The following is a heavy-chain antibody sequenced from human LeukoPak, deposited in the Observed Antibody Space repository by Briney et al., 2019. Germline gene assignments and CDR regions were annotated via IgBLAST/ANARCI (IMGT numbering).Heavy chain of an antibody. CDR2: ISAYNGDT. Sequence: GSSVKVSCKASGYSFTRYDFTWVRQAPGQGLEWMGRISAYNGDTDYAQKFQGRVTMTTEKSTSTAYMELRSLRSDDTAVYYCARSPSYYHGSGSYLDYWGQGTLVTVSS. D-gene: IGHD3-10*01. CDR1: GYSFTRYD. J-gene: IGHJ4*02. V-gene: IGHV1-18*01. CDR3: ARSPSYYHGSGSYLDY.